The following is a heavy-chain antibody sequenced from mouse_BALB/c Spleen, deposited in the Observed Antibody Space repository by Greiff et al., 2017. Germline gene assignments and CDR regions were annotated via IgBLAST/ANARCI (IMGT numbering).Heavy chain of an antibody. CDR3: ARSTDAY. D-gene: IGHD1-1*01. CDR2: INPSTGYT. CDR1: GYTFTSYW. Sequence: QVQLQQSGAELAKPGASVKMSCKASGYTFTSYWMHWVKQRPGQGLEWIGYINPSTGYTEYNQKFKDKATLTADKSSSTAYMQLSSLTSEDSAVYYCARSTDAYWGQGTLVTVSA. V-gene: IGHV1-7*01. J-gene: IGHJ3*01.